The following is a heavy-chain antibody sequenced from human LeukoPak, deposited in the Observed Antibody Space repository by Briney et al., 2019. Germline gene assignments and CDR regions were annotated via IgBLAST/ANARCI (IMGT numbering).Heavy chain of an antibody. CDR3: ARGVAGYGPYDY. J-gene: IGHJ4*02. Sequence: PSETLSLTCTVSGDSISTYYWSWIRQPPGKGLEWIGYMYYSGSTNYNPSLKGRVTISLDTPKNQFSLRLNSVTAADTAVYYCARGVAGYGPYDYWGQGTLVTVSS. V-gene: IGHV4-59*01. CDR1: GDSISTYY. D-gene: IGHD5-12*01. CDR2: MYYSGST.